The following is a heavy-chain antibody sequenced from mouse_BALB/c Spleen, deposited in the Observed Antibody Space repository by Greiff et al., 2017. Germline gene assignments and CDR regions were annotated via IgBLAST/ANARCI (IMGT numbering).Heavy chain of an antibody. CDR1: GFTFTDYY. CDR3: ARDGGWFAY. Sequence: EVKLVESGGGLVQPGGPLRLSCATSGFTFTDYYMSWVRQPPGKALEWLGFIRNKANGYTTEYSASVKGRFTISRDNSQSILYLQMNTLRAEDSATYYCARDGGWFAYWGQGTLVTVSA. CDR2: IRNKANGYTT. V-gene: IGHV7-3*02. J-gene: IGHJ3*01.